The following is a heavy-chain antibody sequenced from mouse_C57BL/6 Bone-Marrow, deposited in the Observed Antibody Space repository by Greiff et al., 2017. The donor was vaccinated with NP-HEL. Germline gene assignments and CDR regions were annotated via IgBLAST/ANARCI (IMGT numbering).Heavy chain of an antibody. Sequence: EVKLMESGPELVKPGASVKMSCKASGYTFTDYNMHWVKQSHGKSLEWIGYINPNNGGTSYNQKFKGKATLTVNKSSSTAYMELRSLTSEDSAVYYCARKNYSKAAWFAYWGQGTLVTVSA. J-gene: IGHJ3*01. CDR2: INPNNGGT. D-gene: IGHD2-5*01. V-gene: IGHV1-22*01. CDR3: ARKNYSKAAWFAY. CDR1: GYTFTDYN.